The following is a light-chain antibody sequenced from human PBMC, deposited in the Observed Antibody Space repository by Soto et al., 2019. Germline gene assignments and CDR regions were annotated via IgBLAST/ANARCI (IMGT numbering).Light chain of an antibody. J-gene: IGKJ5*01. CDR3: QQYNSYPIT. CDR2: DAS. Sequence: DIQMTQSPSTLSASVGDRVTITCRASQSISSWLAWYQQKPGKAPKXLIYDASSLESGVPSRFSGSGSGTEFTLTISSLQPDDFATYYCQQYNSYPITFGQGTRLEIK. CDR1: QSISSW. V-gene: IGKV1-5*01.